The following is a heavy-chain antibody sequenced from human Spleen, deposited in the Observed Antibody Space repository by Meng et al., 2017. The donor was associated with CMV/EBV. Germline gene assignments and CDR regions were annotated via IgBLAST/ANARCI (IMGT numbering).Heavy chain of an antibody. CDR3: ARTYYYDSSGYYPRRWFDP. Sequence: TSGASYLSWLRPPPGKGLEWIAYIYSSGSTYYNPSLKSRVTVSVDTSKNQFSLWLYSVTDADTAVYYCARTYYYDSSGYYPRRWFDPWGQGTLVTVSS. CDR1: TSGASY. CDR2: IYSSGST. J-gene: IGHJ5*02. V-gene: IGHV4-30-4*08. D-gene: IGHD3-22*01.